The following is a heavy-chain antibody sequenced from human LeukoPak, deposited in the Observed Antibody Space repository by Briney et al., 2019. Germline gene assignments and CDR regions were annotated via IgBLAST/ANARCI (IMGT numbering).Heavy chain of an antibody. J-gene: IGHJ4*02. D-gene: IGHD3-10*01. CDR2: ITSNSGGT. V-gene: IGHV1-2*06. CDR1: AHSFSDHS. CDR3: ARGGSGSGYLFYFDS. Sequence: EASVKVSCKASAHSFSDHSIHWVRQAPGQGLEWMGRITSNSGGTRYAQKFQDRVTMTRDTSITTAYMEISGLTSDDTAVYYCARGGSGSGYLFYFDSWGQGTLVSVSS.